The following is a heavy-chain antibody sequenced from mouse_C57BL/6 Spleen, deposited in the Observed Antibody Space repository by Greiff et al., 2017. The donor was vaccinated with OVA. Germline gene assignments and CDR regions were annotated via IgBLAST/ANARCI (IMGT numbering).Heavy chain of an antibody. Sequence: VQLKESGPELVKPGASVKISCKASGYSFTGYYMNWVKQSPEKSLEWIGEINPSTGGTTYNQKFKAKATLTVDKSSSTAYLQLKSLTSEDSAVYYCAREGLYDGYYKTWFAYWGQGTLVTVSA. D-gene: IGHD2-3*01. CDR3: AREGLYDGYYKTWFAY. J-gene: IGHJ3*01. CDR1: GYSFTGYY. V-gene: IGHV1-42*01. CDR2: INPSTGGT.